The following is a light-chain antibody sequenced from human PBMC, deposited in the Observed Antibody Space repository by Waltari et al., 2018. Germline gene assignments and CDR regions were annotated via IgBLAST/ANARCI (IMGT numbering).Light chain of an antibody. V-gene: IGKV1-5*03. CDR2: KAS. CDR1: QGIQTW. J-gene: IGKJ1*01. CDR3: QPYISDWT. Sequence: IQVTQSPSTLSASLGDSVTISCRASQGIQTWLAWYQQKEGKAPRPLFYKASILESGVPSRFRGGGSGTEFTLTINSLQPDDFATYYCQPYISDWTFGQGTKVEMK.